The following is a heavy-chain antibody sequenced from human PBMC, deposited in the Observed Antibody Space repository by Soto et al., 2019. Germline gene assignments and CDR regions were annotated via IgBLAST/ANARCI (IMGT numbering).Heavy chain of an antibody. J-gene: IGHJ5*01. CDR1: GGSVSSGDHY. CDR2: IYESGTT. CDR3: ARGLSGWYLFDS. D-gene: IGHD6-19*01. Sequence: SETLSLTCTVSGGSVSSGDHYWTWIRQHPGKGLEWIGYIYESGTTNYNPSLESRVTISVDTSKNQVYLEVTSVTAADTAGYYCARGLSGWYLFDSWGQGTLVTVSS. V-gene: IGHV4-31*03.